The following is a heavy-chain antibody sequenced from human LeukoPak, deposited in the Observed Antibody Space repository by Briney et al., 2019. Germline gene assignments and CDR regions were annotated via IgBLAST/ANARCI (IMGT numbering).Heavy chain of an antibody. CDR3: ARGGRTTWHGMDV. Sequence: GGSLRLSCEASGFTFSTYGMHWVRQAPGKGLEWVAVWYDGSNKNYADSVKGRFTISRDNSKNTLYLQMNSLRAEDTAVYYCARGGRTTWHGMDVWGQGTTVTVSS. V-gene: IGHV3-33*01. J-gene: IGHJ6*02. CDR2: WYDGSNK. CDR1: GFTFSTYG. D-gene: IGHD4-17*01.